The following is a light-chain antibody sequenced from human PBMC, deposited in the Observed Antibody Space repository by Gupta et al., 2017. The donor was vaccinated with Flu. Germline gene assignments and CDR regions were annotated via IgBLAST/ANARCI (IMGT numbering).Light chain of an antibody. Sequence: QSVLTPPPSASGTPGQRVTISCSGSSSNIGSNTVNWYQQLPGTAPKLLIYFNNQRPSGVPDRFSGSKSGTSASLAISGLQSEDEADYYCAAWDDSLNGVVFGGGTKLTVL. CDR2: FNN. CDR1: SSNIGSNT. J-gene: IGLJ2*01. V-gene: IGLV1-44*01. CDR3: AAWDDSLNGVV.